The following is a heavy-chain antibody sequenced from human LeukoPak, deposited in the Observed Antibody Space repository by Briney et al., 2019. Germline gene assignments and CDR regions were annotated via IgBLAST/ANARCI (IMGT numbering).Heavy chain of an antibody. CDR2: IYYSGST. CDR3: ARDLGSDYGDYAFDY. V-gene: IGHV4-61*01. Sequence: SETLSLTCTVSGGSISSSSYYWSWIRQPPGKGLEWIGYIYYSGSTNYNPSLKSRVTVSVDTSKKQFSLKLSSVTAADTAVYYCARDLGSDYGDYAFDYWGQGTLVTVSS. D-gene: IGHD4-17*01. CDR1: GGSISSSSYY. J-gene: IGHJ4*02.